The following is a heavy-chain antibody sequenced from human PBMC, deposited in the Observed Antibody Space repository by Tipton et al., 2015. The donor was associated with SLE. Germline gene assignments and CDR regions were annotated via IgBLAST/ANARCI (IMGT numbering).Heavy chain of an antibody. CDR3: ARRWDTSTWDY. Sequence: TLSLTCTVSGGSIRSSNYYWGWIRQPPGKGLEWIGSVYYSGYTFYNPSLKSRVTISGDTSKNQFSLRLSSVTASDTAVYFCARRWDTSTWDYWGQGALVTVAS. J-gene: IGHJ4*02. D-gene: IGHD6-13*01. CDR2: VYYSGYT. CDR1: GGSIRSSNYY. V-gene: IGHV4-39*07.